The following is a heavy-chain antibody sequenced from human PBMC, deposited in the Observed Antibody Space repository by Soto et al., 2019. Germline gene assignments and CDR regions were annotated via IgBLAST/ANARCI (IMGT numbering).Heavy chain of an antibody. Sequence: ETLSLTCAVYGGSFSGYYWSWIRQPPGKGLEWIGEINHSGSTNYNPSLKSRVTISVDTSKNQFSLKLSSVTAADTAVYYCASLMITFGGVIPYWGQGTLVTVSS. CDR3: ASLMITFGGVIPY. J-gene: IGHJ4*02. D-gene: IGHD3-16*02. V-gene: IGHV4-34*01. CDR1: GGSFSGYY. CDR2: INHSGST.